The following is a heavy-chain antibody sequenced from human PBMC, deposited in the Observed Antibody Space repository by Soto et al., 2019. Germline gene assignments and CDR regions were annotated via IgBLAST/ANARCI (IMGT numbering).Heavy chain of an antibody. V-gene: IGHV3-66*01. CDR2: IYSGGST. J-gene: IGHJ6*03. CDR3: ARDADGWYGSGSPSLYYYYMDV. Sequence: GGSLRLSCAASGFTVSSNYMSWVRQAPGKGLEWVSVIYSGGSTYYADSVKGRFTISRDNSKNTLYLQMNSLRAEDTTVYYCARDADGWYGSGSPSLYYYYMDVWGKGTTVTVSS. CDR1: GFTVSSNY. D-gene: IGHD3-10*01.